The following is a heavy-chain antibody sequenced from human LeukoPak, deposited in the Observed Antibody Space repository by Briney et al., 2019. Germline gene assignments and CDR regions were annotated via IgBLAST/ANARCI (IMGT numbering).Heavy chain of an antibody. CDR2: ISSNDGST. J-gene: IGHJ6*03. D-gene: IGHD1-26*01. Sequence: GGSLRLSCAASGFTFSSYAMSWVRQAPGKGLEWVSSISSNDGSTYYADSVKGRFTISRDNSKNTLFLQMNSLRAEDTAVYYCAKDREGYYMDVWGKGTTVTVSS. CDR3: AKDREGYYMDV. CDR1: GFTFSSYA. V-gene: IGHV3-23*01.